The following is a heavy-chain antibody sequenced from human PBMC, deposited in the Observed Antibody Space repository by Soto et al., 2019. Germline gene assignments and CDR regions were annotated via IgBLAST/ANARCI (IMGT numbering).Heavy chain of an antibody. CDR2: IHNSGDT. Sequence: NGLEWIVYIHNSGDTIYNPSLKSRVTISVDTSKNHFSLKMSSVTAADTAVYYCARSDCSGGSCYVNVFDIWGQGTMVTVSS. V-gene: IGHV4-61*03. D-gene: IGHD2-15*01. CDR3: ARSDCSGGSCYVNVFDI. J-gene: IGHJ3*02.